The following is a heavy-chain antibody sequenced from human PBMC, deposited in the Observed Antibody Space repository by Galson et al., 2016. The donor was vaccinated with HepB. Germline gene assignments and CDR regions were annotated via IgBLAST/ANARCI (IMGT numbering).Heavy chain of an antibody. D-gene: IGHD1-26*01. J-gene: IGHJ4*02. CDR1: GFSFTSSGVG. Sequence: PALVKPTQTLTLTCTFSGFSFTSSGVGVGWIRQPPGKALEWLALIYWDDDKRYSQPLKSRLTISKDTSKNRVVLTMTNMDPVETATYYCVHIVHSGSYYYFAYWGQGTLVTVSS. CDR2: IYWDDDK. V-gene: IGHV2-5*02. CDR3: VHIVHSGSYYYFAY.